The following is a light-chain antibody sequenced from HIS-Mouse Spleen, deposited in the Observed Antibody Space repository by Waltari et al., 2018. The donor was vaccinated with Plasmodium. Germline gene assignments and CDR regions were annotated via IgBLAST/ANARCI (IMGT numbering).Light chain of an antibody. V-gene: IGKV3D-11*02. J-gene: IGKJ5*01. CDR2: DAS. CDR3: QQRSNWLIT. Sequence: EIVMTQSPATLSVSPGERATLSCRASQSVSSYLAWYQQQPGQAPRPLIYDASNRATGIPARFSGSGPGTYFTLTISSLEPEDFAVYYCQQRSNWLITFAQGTRLEIK. CDR1: QSVSSY.